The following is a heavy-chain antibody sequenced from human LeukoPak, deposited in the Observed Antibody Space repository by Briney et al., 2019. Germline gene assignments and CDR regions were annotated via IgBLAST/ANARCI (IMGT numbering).Heavy chain of an antibody. V-gene: IGHV3-11*05. CDR1: GFTFSDYY. J-gene: IGHJ4*02. D-gene: IGHD6-13*01. CDR3: ARADRYGTTWYGRVDY. CDR2: ISSSSSYT. Sequence: PGGSLRLSCAASGFTFSDYYMSWIRQAPGKGLEWVSYISSSSSYTNYADSVKGRFTISRDNAKNSLYMQMNSLRAEGTAVYYCARADRYGTTWYGRVDYWGQGTLVTVSS.